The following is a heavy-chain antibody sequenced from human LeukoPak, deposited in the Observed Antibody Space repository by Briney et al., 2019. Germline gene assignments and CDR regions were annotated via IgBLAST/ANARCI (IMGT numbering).Heavy chain of an antibody. CDR3: AKDLQVFDY. CDR2: ISGSGGST. Sequence: TGGSLRLSCAASGLTFSSYGMSWVRQAPGKGLEWVSAISGSGGSTYYADSVKGRFTISRDNSKNTLYLQMNSLRAEDTAVYYCAKDLQVFDYWGQGTLVTVSS. CDR1: GLTFSSYG. J-gene: IGHJ4*02. V-gene: IGHV3-23*01.